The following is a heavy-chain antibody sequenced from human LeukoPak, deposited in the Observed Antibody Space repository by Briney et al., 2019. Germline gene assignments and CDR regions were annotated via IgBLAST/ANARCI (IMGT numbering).Heavy chain of an antibody. Sequence: GGSLRLSCAASGFTFSNYAMEWVRQAPGKGLEWVALISYDGKHKYYADSMKGRFTISRDNSKNTLYLQMNSLRAEDTAVYYCAREDDDSNGIDVWGHGTTVTVSS. D-gene: IGHD4-11*01. CDR2: ISYDGKHK. V-gene: IGHV3-30*04. CDR3: AREDDDSNGIDV. CDR1: GFTFSNYA. J-gene: IGHJ6*02.